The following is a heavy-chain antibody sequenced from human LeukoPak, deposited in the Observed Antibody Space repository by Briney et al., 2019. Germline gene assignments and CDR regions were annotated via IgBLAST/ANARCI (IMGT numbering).Heavy chain of an antibody. CDR2: INPDSGVT. D-gene: IGHD3-10*01. Sequence: ASVKVSCKASGYTFTGYYIHWVRQAPGQGLEWMGWINPDSGVTNYAQKFQGRVTMTRDTSISTAYMELSGLRSDDTAVYYCARDRDPSSPYDAFDIWGQGTMVTVSS. CDR1: GYTFTGYY. V-gene: IGHV1-2*02. J-gene: IGHJ3*02. CDR3: ARDRDPSSPYDAFDI.